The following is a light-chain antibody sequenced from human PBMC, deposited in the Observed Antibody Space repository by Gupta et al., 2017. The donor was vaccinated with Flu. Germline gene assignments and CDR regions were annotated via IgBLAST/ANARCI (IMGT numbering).Light chain of an antibody. CDR1: QSVSSSY. Sequence: EIVLTQSPGPLPLSPGERATLSCRASQSVSSSYLAWYQQKPGQAPRLLIYGTSSRATSIPDRFSGSGSGTDFTLTISRLEPEDFAVYYCQQYGSSPFTFGPETKVDIK. J-gene: IGKJ3*01. CDR2: GTS. V-gene: IGKV3-20*01. CDR3: QQYGSSPFT.